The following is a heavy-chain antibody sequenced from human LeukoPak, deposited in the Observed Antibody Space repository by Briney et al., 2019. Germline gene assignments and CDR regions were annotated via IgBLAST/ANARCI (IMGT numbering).Heavy chain of an antibody. V-gene: IGHV4-34*01. Sequence: SETLSLTCAVYGGSFSGYYWSWIRQPPGKGLEWIGEINHSGGTNYNPSLKSRVTISADTSKNQFSLKLSSVTAADTAVYYCARGGQLWPRDDYWGQGTLVTVSS. CDR1: GGSFSGYY. D-gene: IGHD3-16*01. J-gene: IGHJ4*02. CDR3: ARGGQLWPRDDY. CDR2: INHSGGT.